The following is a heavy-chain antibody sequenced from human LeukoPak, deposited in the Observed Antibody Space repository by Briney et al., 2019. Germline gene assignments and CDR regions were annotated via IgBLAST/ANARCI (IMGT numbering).Heavy chain of an antibody. Sequence: ASVKVSCTASGATFSNYAISWVRQAPGQGLEWMGGIIPIFGTANYAQKFQGRVTITADKSTSTAYMQLSSLRYEDTAIYFCASTSETTMTTFYFDYWGQGTLVTVSS. J-gene: IGHJ4*02. CDR1: GATFSNYA. V-gene: IGHV1-69*06. CDR3: ASTSETTMTTFYFDY. CDR2: IIPIFGTA. D-gene: IGHD4-17*01.